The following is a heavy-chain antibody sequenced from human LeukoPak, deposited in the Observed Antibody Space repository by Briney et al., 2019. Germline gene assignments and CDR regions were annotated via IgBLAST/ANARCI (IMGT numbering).Heavy chain of an antibody. V-gene: IGHV4-38-2*02. Sequence: SQTLSLTCTVSGYSISSGYYWGWIRQPPGKGLEWIGSIYHSGSTYYNPSLKSRVTISVDTSKNQFSLKLSSVTAADTAVYYCAREGRDYGDDSSWFDPWGQGTLVTVSS. CDR3: AREGRDYGDDSSWFDP. D-gene: IGHD4-17*01. CDR2: IYHSGST. CDR1: GYSISSGYY. J-gene: IGHJ5*02.